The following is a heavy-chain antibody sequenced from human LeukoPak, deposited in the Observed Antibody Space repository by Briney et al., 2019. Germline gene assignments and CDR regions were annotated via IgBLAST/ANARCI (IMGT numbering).Heavy chain of an antibody. CDR1: GYTFTSYY. V-gene: IGHV1-46*01. Sequence: ASVKVSCKASGYTFTSYYMHWVRQAPGQGLEWMGIINPSGGSTSYAQKFQGRVTMTRDTSISTAYMELSRLRSDDTAVYYCAREVPTTVTTRDDYWGQGTLVTVSS. J-gene: IGHJ4*02. CDR3: AREVPTTVTTRDDY. CDR2: INPSGGST. D-gene: IGHD4-4*01.